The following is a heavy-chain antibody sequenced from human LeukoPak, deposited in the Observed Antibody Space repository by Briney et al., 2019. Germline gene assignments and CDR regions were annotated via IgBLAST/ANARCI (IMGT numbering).Heavy chain of an antibody. CDR2: IRYDGSNK. Sequence: KAGGSLRLSCAASGFTFSSYGMHWVRQAPGKGLEWVAFIRYDGSNKYYADSVKGRFTISRDNSKNTLYLHVNSLRPEDTAVYYCAKGSGYEARYYYYYMDVWGKGTTVTISS. V-gene: IGHV3-30*02. CDR1: GFTFSSYG. CDR3: AKGSGYEARYYYYYMDV. D-gene: IGHD5-12*01. J-gene: IGHJ6*03.